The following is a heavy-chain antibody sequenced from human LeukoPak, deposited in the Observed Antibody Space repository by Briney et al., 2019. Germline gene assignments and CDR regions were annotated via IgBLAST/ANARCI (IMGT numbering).Heavy chain of an antibody. V-gene: IGHV1-2*02. D-gene: IGHD3-16*01. CDR1: GHRFTDDY. CDR2: INPDSGFT. J-gene: IGHJ4*02. Sequence: ASVKVSCKTSGHRFTDDYMHWVRQAPGQGLEWMGWINPDSGFTNYAPKFQGRVIMTRDTSISIAYMEVRRLRYDDTAMYYCAPTSEAYTSNWSVWGQGTLVAVSP. CDR3: APTSEAYTSNWSV.